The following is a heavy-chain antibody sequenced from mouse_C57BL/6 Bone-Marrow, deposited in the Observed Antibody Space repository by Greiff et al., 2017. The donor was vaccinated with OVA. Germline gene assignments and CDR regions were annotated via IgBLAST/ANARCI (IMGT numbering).Heavy chain of an antibody. CDR2: IDPEDGET. CDR1: GFNIKDYY. D-gene: IGHD2-1*01. Sequence: DVQLQPSWAELVKPGASVKLSCTASGFNIKDYYMHWVKQRTEQGLEWIGRIDPEDGETKYAPKFQGKATITADTSSNTAYLQLSSLTSEDTAVYYCAGSGGGNSLFDYWGQGTTLTVSS. CDR3: AGSGGGNSLFDY. V-gene: IGHV14-2*01. J-gene: IGHJ2*01.